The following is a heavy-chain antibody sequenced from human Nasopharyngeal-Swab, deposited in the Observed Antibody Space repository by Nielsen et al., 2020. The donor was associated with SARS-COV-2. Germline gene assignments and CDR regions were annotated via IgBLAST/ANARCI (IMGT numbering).Heavy chain of an antibody. D-gene: IGHD3-10*01. Sequence: WIRQPPGKGLEWIGYIYYSGSTNYNPSLKSRVTISVDTSKNQFSLKLSSVTAADTAVYYCVRGGFSGSYSPYYYYGMDVWGQGTTVTVSS. CDR2: IYYSGST. CDR3: VRGGFSGSYSPYYYYGMDV. V-gene: IGHV4-59*01. J-gene: IGHJ6*02.